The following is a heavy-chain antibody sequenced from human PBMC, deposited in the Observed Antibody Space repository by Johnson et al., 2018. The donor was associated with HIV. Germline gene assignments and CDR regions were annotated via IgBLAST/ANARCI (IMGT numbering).Heavy chain of an antibody. V-gene: IGHV3-7*05. CDR2: IKGDGSEK. J-gene: IGHJ3*01. Sequence: VQLVESGGALVQPGGSLRLSCAASGFTFSSHWMNWVRQAPGKGLEWVANIKGDGSEKYYVDSVKGRFTISRDKAKNSLYVQMKSLRTEDTALYYCARAEIYEGRIGDFAFDVWGRGTMVTVSS. CDR1: GFTFSSHW. CDR3: ARAEIYEGRIGDFAFDV. D-gene: IGHD3-10*01.